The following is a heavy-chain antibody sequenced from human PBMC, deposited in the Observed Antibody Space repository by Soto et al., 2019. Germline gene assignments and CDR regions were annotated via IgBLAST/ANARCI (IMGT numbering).Heavy chain of an antibody. V-gene: IGHV4-34*01. J-gene: IGHJ4*02. CDR2: INHSGST. Sequence: PSETLSLTCAVYGLTFIGYYWSWIRQPPGKGLEWIGEINHSGSTNYNPSLKSRVTISVDTSKNQFSLKLSSVTAADTAVYYCARGSAEMATMDMDYWGQGTLVTVSS. CDR3: ARGSAEMATMDMDY. D-gene: IGHD2-2*03. CDR1: GLTFIGYY.